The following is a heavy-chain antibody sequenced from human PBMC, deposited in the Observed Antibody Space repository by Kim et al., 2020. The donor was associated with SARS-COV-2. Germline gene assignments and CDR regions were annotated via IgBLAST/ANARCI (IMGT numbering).Heavy chain of an antibody. CDR2: IHSTRRA. V-gene: IGHV4-39*01. D-gene: IGHD6-6*01. J-gene: IGHJ5*02. CDR3: VRYMSASASPKFDP. CDR1: GDSISDNSYY. Sequence: SETLSLTCTVSGDSISDNSYYWVWIRQPPGKGPEWIGHIHSTRRAYYNPSLKSRAAISVDTSKTQVSLNLRSVTAAATAVYYCVRYMSASASPKFDPWG.